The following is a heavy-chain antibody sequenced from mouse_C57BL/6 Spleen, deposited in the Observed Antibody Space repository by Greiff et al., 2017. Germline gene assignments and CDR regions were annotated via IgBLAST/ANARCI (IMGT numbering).Heavy chain of an antibody. CDR3: ARHDYGSIFWYFDV. J-gene: IGHJ1*03. Sequence: EVKLMESGGGLVQPGGSLKLSCAASGFTFSDYYMYWVRQTPEKRLEWVAYISNGGGSTYYPDTVKGRFTISRDNAKNTLYLQMSRLKSEDTAMYYCARHDYGSIFWYFDVWGTGTTVTVSS. V-gene: IGHV5-12*01. D-gene: IGHD1-1*01. CDR1: GFTFSDYY. CDR2: ISNGGGST.